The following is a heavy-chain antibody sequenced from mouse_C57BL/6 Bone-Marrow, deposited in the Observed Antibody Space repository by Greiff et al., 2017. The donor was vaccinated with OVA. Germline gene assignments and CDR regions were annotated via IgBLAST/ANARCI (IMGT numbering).Heavy chain of an antibody. CDR2: IFPGSGST. J-gene: IGHJ1*03. CDR1: GYTFTDYY. D-gene: IGHD1-1*01. Sequence: QVQLKESGPELVKPGASVKISCKASGYTFTDYYINWVKQRPGQGLEWIGWIFPGSGSTYYNEKFKGKATLTVDKSSSTAYMLLSSLTSEDSAVYFCARWSITTVVPYWYFDVWGTGTTVTVSS. V-gene: IGHV1-75*01. CDR3: ARWSITTVVPYWYFDV.